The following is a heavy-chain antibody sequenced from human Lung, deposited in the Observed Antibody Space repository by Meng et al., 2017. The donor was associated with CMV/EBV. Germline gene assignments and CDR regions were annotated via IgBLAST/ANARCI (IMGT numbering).Heavy chain of an antibody. D-gene: IGHD1-7*01. Sequence: GGSLRLSCAVSGFRFSSYGMHWVRLSPGKGLEWLAYLGYDGEKKYYEDSVKGRFTISRDNSKGTLDLQMNSLRAEETGVYYCAKEGWNSAHPVYFYSVIDVWGQGTTVTVSS. J-gene: IGHJ6*02. V-gene: IGHV3-30*02. CDR1: GFRFSSYG. CDR2: LGYDGEKK. CDR3: AKEGWNSAHPVYFYSVIDV.